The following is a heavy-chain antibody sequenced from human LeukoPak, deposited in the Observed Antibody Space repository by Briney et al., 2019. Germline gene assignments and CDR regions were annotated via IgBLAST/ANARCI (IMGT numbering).Heavy chain of an antibody. CDR1: GDSVSSSNYY. D-gene: IGHD1-26*01. V-gene: IGHV4-39*01. CDR3: ARRRGEWDVNWFDP. J-gene: IGHJ5*02. CDR2: LYYDGRT. Sequence: SETLSLTCTVFGDSVSSSNYYWAWFRQPPGKGLDWIGSLYYDGRTYYSPSLESRVTVSVDTSKNQFALKLTSVTAADTAVYYCARRRGEWDVNWFDPWGPGTLVTVSS.